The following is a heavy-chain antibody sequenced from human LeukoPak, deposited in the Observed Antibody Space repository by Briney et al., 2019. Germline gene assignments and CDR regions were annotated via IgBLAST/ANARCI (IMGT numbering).Heavy chain of an antibody. V-gene: IGHV3-33*06. J-gene: IGHJ4*02. CDR3: AKGAAAAGTTPDY. Sequence: GRSLRLSCAASGFTFSSYGMHWVRQAPGKGLGWVAVIWYDGSNKYYADSVKGRFTISRDNSKNTLYLQMNSLRAEDTAVYYCAKGAAAAGTTPDYWGQGTLVTVSS. D-gene: IGHD6-13*01. CDR1: GFTFSSYG. CDR2: IWYDGSNK.